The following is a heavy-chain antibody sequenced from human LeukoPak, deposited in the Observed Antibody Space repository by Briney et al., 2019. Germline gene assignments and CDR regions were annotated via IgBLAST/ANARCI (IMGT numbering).Heavy chain of an antibody. Sequence: GGSLRLSCSASGFTFSNYAMHWVRQAPEKGLEHVSAIGSNGGTTYYADSVKGRFTISRDNSKNTLYLQMNSLRAEDTAVYYCVKGFQGYCSSISCSGYWGQGTLVIVSS. CDR1: GFTFSNYA. V-gene: IGHV3-64D*06. CDR3: VKGFQGYCSSISCSGY. D-gene: IGHD2-2*01. CDR2: IGSNGGTT. J-gene: IGHJ4*02.